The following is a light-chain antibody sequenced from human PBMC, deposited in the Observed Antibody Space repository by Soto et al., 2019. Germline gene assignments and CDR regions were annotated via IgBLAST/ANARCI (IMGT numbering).Light chain of an antibody. CDR3: AAWDDSLNGPV. Sequence: QSVLTQPPSASGTPGQRVTISCSGSNSNIGSYIVNWYQQLPGTAPKLLVYNNHQRPSGVPDRFSASKSGTSASLVISGLQSDDEADYYCAAWDDSLNGPVFGGGTQLTVL. CDR2: NNH. J-gene: IGLJ2*01. CDR1: NSNIGSYI. V-gene: IGLV1-44*01.